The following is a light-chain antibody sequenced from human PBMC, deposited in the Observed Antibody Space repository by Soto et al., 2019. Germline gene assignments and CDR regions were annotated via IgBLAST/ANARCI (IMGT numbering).Light chain of an antibody. CDR1: SSDVGGYIF. CDR3: CSNAGSYTYV. V-gene: IGLV2-11*01. Sequence: QSALTQPRSVSGSPGQSVTISCTGTSSDVGGYIFVSWYQQHPGKAPKLMIYDVNKRPSGVPDRFSGSKSGNTASLTISGLQAEDEADYYCCSNAGSYTYVFGTGTKVTVL. J-gene: IGLJ1*01. CDR2: DVN.